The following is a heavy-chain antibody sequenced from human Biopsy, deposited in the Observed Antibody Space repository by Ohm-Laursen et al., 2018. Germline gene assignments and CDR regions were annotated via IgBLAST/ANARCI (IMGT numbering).Heavy chain of an antibody. J-gene: IGHJ6*02. CDR3: ARDTRWSPYHMDV. V-gene: IGHV4-31*01. Sequence: TLSLTCTVSGGSISSGGSYWSWIRQRPGKGLEWIGYIFNSANTYYNPSLKNLITISGDTSKNQFSLKLNSVTAADTAVYYCARDTRWSPYHMDVWGQGTTVTVSS. CDR1: GGSISSGGSY. CDR2: IFNSANT. D-gene: IGHD4-23*01.